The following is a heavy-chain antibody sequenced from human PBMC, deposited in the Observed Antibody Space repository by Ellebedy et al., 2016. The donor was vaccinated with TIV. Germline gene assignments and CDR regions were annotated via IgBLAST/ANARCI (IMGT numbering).Heavy chain of an antibody. CDR3: ARDRPIGPKDRVGMDV. J-gene: IGHJ6*02. Sequence: ASVKVSCXASGYTFTSYGISWVRQAPGQGLEWMGWISAYNGNTNYAQKLQGRVTMTTDTSTSTAYMELRSLRSDDTAVYYCARDRPIGPKDRVGMDVWGQGTTVTVSS. D-gene: IGHD3-22*01. CDR1: GYTFTSYG. V-gene: IGHV1-18*01. CDR2: ISAYNGNT.